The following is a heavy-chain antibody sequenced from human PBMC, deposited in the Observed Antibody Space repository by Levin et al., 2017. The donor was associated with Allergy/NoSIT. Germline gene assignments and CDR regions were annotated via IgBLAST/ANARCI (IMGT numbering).Heavy chain of an antibody. V-gene: IGHV1-46*01. Sequence: ASVKVSCKASGYTFTSYYMHWVRQAPGQGLEWMGIINPSGGSTSYAQKFQGRVTMTRDTSTSTVYMELSSLRSEDTAVYYCARDANLGCSGGSCSYYYYYYMDVWGKGTTVTVSS. CDR3: ARDANLGCSGGSCSYYYYYYMDV. J-gene: IGHJ6*03. CDR1: GYTFTSYY. CDR2: INPSGGST. D-gene: IGHD2-15*01.